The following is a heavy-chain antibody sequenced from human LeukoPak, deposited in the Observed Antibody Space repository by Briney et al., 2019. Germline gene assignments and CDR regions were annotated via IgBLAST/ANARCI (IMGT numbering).Heavy chain of an antibody. CDR1: GGSISSYY. V-gene: IGHV4-59*01. D-gene: IGHD6-19*01. J-gene: IGHJ4*02. CDR3: ARVDGWGYYFDY. Sequence: PSETLSLTCTVSGGSISSYYWSWIRQPPGKGLEWIGYIYYSGSTNCNPSLKSRVTISVDTSKNQFSLKLSSVTAADTAVYYCARVDGWGYYFDYWGQGTLVTVSS. CDR2: IYYSGST.